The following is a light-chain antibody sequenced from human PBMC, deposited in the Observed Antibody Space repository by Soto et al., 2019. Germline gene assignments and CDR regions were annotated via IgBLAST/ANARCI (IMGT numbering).Light chain of an antibody. J-gene: IGLJ1*01. CDR1: SSDIGYYNY. V-gene: IGLV2-14*03. CDR2: DVS. CDR3: SSYTRTNTRV. Sequence: QSALTQPASVSGSPGQSITISCTGTSSDIGYYNYVSWYQHHPGKAPKLIIYDVSNRPSGVSNRFSGSKSGNTASLTISGLQAEDEADYYCSSYTRTNTRVFGTGTKLTVL.